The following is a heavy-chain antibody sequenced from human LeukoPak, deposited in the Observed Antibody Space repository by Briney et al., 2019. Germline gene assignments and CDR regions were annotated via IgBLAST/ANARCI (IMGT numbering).Heavy chain of an antibody. V-gene: IGHV4-39*01. CDR1: GGSISSSSYY. J-gene: IGHJ4*02. Sequence: SETLSLTCTVSGGSISSSSYYWGWIRQPPGKGLEWIGSIYYSGSTYYNPSLKSRVTISIDTSKNQFSLKLSSVTAADTAVYYCARSGYYDSSGYTILDYWGQGSLVTVSS. D-gene: IGHD3-22*01. CDR2: IYYSGST. CDR3: ARSGYYDSSGYTILDY.